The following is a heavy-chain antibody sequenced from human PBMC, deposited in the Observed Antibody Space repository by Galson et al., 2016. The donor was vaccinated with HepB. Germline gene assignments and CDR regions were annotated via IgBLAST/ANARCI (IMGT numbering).Heavy chain of an antibody. D-gene: IGHD1-1*01. CDR3: ARDKRHGLDV. CDR2: ISANSGDT. J-gene: IGHJ6*02. V-gene: IGHV1-18*01. Sequence: QAPGQGLEWMGWISANSGDTQYSQKVQGRVTLTTDASTSTAYIEPRSLRSDDTAVYYCARDKRHGLDVWGQGTTVTVSS.